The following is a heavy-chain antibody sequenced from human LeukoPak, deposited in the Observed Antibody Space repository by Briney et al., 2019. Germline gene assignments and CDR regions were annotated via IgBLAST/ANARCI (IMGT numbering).Heavy chain of an antibody. V-gene: IGHV3-48*04. Sequence: GGSLRLYCAASGFTFSSYGMNWVRQAPGKGLEWVSYISSSGSTIYYADSVKGRFTISRDNAKNSLYLQMNSLRAEDTAVYYCARGGGYYGSGSLHDYYYGMDVWGQGTPVTVSS. D-gene: IGHD3-10*01. J-gene: IGHJ6*02. CDR2: ISSSGSTI. CDR1: GFTFSSYG. CDR3: ARGGGYYGSGSLHDYYYGMDV.